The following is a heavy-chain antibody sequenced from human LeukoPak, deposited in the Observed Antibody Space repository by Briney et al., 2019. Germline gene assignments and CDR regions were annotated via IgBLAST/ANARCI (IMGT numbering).Heavy chain of an antibody. CDR2: VYFSGIT. CDR1: GGSISSSGHY. Sequence: KTSETLSLTCYVSGGSISSSGHYWGWVRQPPGKGPEWIGSVYFSGITSYNPSLRSRATISLDTSKNQFSLNLTSVTASDTALYYCARMRREQWVASLNYFDYWGQGTQVTVSS. J-gene: IGHJ4*02. V-gene: IGHV4-39*01. CDR3: ARMRREQWVASLNYFDY. D-gene: IGHD6-19*01.